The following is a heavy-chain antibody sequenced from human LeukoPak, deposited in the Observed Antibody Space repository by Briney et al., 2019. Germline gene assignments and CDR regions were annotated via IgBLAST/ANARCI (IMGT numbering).Heavy chain of an antibody. Sequence: PSETLSLTCTVSGGSINSYYWSWIRQPPGKGLEWIGYIYYSGTTNYNPSLKSRVTISLDTSKNQFSLKLSSVTVADTAVYYCARGSQWLAPDYWGQGTLVTVSS. J-gene: IGHJ4*02. CDR1: GGSINSYY. V-gene: IGHV4-59*01. CDR3: ARGSQWLAPDY. D-gene: IGHD6-19*01. CDR2: IYYSGTT.